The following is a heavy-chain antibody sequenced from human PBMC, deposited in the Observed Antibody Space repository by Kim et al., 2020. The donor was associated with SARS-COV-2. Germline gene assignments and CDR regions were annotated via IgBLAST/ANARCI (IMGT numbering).Heavy chain of an antibody. V-gene: IGHV1-69*04. CDR3: AREWGYYDSSANFDY. J-gene: IGHJ4*02. Sequence: SVKVSCKASGGTFNSYAISWVRQAPGQGLEWMGRIIPILGIANYAQKLQGRVTITADKSTSTAYMELRSLRSEDTAVYYCAREWGYYDSSANFDYWGQG. D-gene: IGHD3-22*01. CDR2: IIPILGIA. CDR1: GGTFNSYA.